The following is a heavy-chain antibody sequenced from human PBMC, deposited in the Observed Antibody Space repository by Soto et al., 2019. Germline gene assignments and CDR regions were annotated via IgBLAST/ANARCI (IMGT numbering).Heavy chain of an antibody. CDR2: TRNKANSYTT. Sequence: GGSLRLSCAASGFTFSDHYMDWVRQAPGKGLEWVGRTRNKANSYTTEYAASVKGRFTISRDDSKNSLYLQMNSLKTEDTAVYYCARGGWKLPPYYYYYMDVWGKGTTVTVSS. J-gene: IGHJ6*03. CDR1: GFTFSDHY. D-gene: IGHD1-1*01. CDR3: ARGGWKLPPYYYYYMDV. V-gene: IGHV3-72*01.